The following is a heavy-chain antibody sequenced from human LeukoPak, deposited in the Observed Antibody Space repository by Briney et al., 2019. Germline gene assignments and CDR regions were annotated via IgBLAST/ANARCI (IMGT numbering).Heavy chain of an antibody. J-gene: IGHJ4*02. Sequence: PGGSLRLSCAASGFTFSSYAMSWVRQAPGKGLEWVSVISGSGGSTYFADSVKGRFTISRDNSQNTLYLKMKRLSAEDTAVSYCEKDRNYDFWSGYYNYFDYWGQGTLVTVSS. CDR1: GFTFSSYA. CDR3: EKDRNYDFWSGYYNYFDY. D-gene: IGHD3-3*01. V-gene: IGHV3-23*01. CDR2: ISGSGGST.